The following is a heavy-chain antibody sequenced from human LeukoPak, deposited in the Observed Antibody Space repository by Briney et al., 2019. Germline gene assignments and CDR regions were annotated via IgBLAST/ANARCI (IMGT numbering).Heavy chain of an antibody. CDR2: ISGSGGST. Sequence: GGSLRFSCAASTFTLSSDAMGWLRQAPGHGLGAHSAISGSGGSTYYADPVKGRFSISRDNSKNTLYLQMNSLRAEDTAVYYCAKLIAAAGTSWFDPWGQGTLVTVSS. CDR1: TFTLSSDA. D-gene: IGHD6-13*01. CDR3: AKLIAAAGTSWFDP. J-gene: IGHJ5*02. V-gene: IGHV3-23*01.